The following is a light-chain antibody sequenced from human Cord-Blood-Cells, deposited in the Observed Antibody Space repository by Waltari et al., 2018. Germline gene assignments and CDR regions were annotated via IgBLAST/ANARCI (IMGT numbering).Light chain of an antibody. Sequence: QSALTQPASVSGSPGQSITISCTGISSDVGSYNLASWYQQHPGKAPKLMIYEGSKRPSGVSNRFSGSKSGNTASLTISGLQAEDEADYYCCSYAGSSTVVFGGGTKLTVL. J-gene: IGLJ2*01. CDR2: EGS. CDR1: SSDVGSYNL. CDR3: CSYAGSSTVV. V-gene: IGLV2-23*01.